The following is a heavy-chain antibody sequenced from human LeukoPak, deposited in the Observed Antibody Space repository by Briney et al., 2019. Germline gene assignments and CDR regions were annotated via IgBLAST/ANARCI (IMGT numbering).Heavy chain of an antibody. D-gene: IGHD6-13*01. CDR3: ARGRTRAAGTLAADY. CDR1: GYTFTSYY. CDR2: INPSGGST. J-gene: IGHJ4*02. V-gene: IGHV1-46*01. Sequence: ASVKVSCKASGYTFTSYYMHWVRQAPGQGLEWMGIINPSGGSTSYAQNFQGRVTMTRDTSTSTVYMELSSLRSEDTAVYYCARGRTRAAGTLAADYWGQGTLVTVSS.